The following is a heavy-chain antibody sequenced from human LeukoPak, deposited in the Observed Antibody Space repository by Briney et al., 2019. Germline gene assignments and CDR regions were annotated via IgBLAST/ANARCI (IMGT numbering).Heavy chain of an antibody. CDR3: ARKALAAAVFDS. D-gene: IGHD6-13*01. J-gene: IGHJ4*02. Sequence: GGSLRLSCAASGFTFSSYAMSWVRQAPGKGLEWVSGINHADDNTFYADSVKGRFTLSRDTSKNTLYLQMNSLRADDTAVYFCARKALAAAVFDSWGQGTLVTVSS. CDR2: INHADDNT. V-gene: IGHV3-23*01. CDR1: GFTFSSYA.